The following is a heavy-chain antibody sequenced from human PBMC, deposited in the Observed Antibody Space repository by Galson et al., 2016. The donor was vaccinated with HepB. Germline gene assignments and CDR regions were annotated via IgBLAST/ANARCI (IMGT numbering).Heavy chain of an antibody. J-gene: IGHJ4*02. CDR1: GYRFTSQW. Sequence: QSGAEVKEPGESLKISCKGSGYRFTSQWVGWVRQMPGKGLEWMGIIYPGDSDARYSPSLQGQVTISVDKSNSTAYLEVNSLKASDTAMYYCARQTNEYSGYDRSSFDYWGRGTLVTVSS. CDR3: ARQTNEYSGYDRSSFDY. CDR2: IYPGDSDA. D-gene: IGHD5-12*01. V-gene: IGHV5-51*01.